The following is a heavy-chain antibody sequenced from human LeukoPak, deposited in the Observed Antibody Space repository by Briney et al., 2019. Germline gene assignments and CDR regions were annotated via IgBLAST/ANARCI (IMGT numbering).Heavy chain of an antibody. D-gene: IGHD3-3*01. CDR2: INHSGST. V-gene: IGHV4-34*01. CDR1: GGSFSGYY. CDR3: ARDFWGARGSTNWFDP. J-gene: IGHJ5*02. Sequence: SETLSLTCAVYGGSFSGYYWSWIRQPPGKGLEWIGEINHSGSTNYNPSLKSRVTMSVDTSKNQFSLKLSSVTAEDTAVYYCARDFWGARGSTNWFDPWGQGTLVTVSS.